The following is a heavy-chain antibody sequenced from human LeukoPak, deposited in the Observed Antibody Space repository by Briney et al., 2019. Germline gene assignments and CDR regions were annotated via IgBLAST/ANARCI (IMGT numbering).Heavy chain of an antibody. CDR1: GFTFDDYA. CDR2: ISGDGGST. V-gene: IGHV3-43*02. D-gene: IGHD3-22*01. Sequence: PGGSLRLSCAASGFTFDDYAMHWVRQAPGKGLEWVSLISGDGGSTYYADSVKGRFTISRDNAKNSLYLQMNSLRAEDTAVYYCARELGGYYDYWGQGTLVTVSS. CDR3: ARELGGYYDY. J-gene: IGHJ4*02.